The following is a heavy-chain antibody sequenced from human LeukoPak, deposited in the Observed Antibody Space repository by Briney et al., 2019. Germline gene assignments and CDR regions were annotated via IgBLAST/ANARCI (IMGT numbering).Heavy chain of an antibody. Sequence: SETLSLTCAVYGGSFSGYYWSWIRQPPGKGLEWIGEINHSGSTNYNPSLKSRVTISVDTPKNQFSLKLSSVTAADTAVYYCARGPHQYCSGGSCYQFDYWGQGTLVTVSS. CDR3: ARGPHQYCSGGSCYQFDY. J-gene: IGHJ4*02. V-gene: IGHV4-34*01. CDR1: GGSFSGYY. D-gene: IGHD2-15*01. CDR2: INHSGST.